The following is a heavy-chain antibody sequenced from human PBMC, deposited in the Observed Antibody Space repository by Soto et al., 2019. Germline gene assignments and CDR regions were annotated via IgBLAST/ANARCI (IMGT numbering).Heavy chain of an antibody. CDR2: INPSGGST. J-gene: IGHJ4*02. D-gene: IGHD2-8*01. Sequence: QVQLVQSGAEVKKPGASVKVSCKASGYTFTSYYMHWVRQAPGQGLEWMGIINPSGGSTSYAQKFQGRVTMTRDTSTSTVYMELSSLRSXXTAVYYXXRDXGTXXXXVLMVYATHFDYWGQGTLVTVSS. CDR1: GYTFTSYY. V-gene: IGHV1-46*01. CDR3: XRDXGTXXXXVLMVYATHFDY.